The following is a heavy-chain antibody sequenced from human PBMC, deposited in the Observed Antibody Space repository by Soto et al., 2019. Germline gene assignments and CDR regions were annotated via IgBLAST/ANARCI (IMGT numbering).Heavy chain of an antibody. D-gene: IGHD3-9*01. CDR1: GYTFTSYY. J-gene: IGHJ4*01. Sequence: ASVKVSCKASGYTFTSYYMHWVRQAPGQGLEWMGIINPSGGSTSYAQKFQGRVTMTRDTSTSTVYMELSSLRSEDTAVYYCARDQTTGSQYIPRAYCGYGTPVTVSS. CDR3: ARDQTTGSQYIPRAY. V-gene: IGHV1-46*03. CDR2: INPSGGST.